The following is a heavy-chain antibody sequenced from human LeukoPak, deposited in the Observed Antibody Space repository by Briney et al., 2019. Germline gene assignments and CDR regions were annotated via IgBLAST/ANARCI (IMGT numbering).Heavy chain of an antibody. V-gene: IGHV3-48*04. CDR2: ITGGADTT. J-gene: IGHJ4*02. Sequence: GGSLRLSCAASGFTCATYSMYWVRQAPGKGLEWVSGITGGADTTYYADSVKGRFTISRDNAKNSLYLQMNSLRAEDTAVYYCARDSGVGTLDYWGQGTLVTVSS. D-gene: IGHD2-15*01. CDR3: ARDSGVGTLDY. CDR1: GFTCATYS.